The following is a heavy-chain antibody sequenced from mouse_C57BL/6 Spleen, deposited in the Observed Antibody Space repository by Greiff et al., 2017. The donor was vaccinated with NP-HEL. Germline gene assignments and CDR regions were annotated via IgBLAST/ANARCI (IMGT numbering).Heavy chain of an antibody. V-gene: IGHV1-15*01. CDR2: IDPETGGT. J-gene: IGHJ3*01. CDR1: GYTFTDYE. D-gene: IGHD1-1*01. Sequence: VKLVESGAELVRPGASVTLSCKASGYTFTDYEMHWVKQTPVHGLEWIGAIDPETGGTAYNQKFKGKAILTADKSSSTAYMELRSLTSEDSAVYYCTRYITTVVASSGFAYWGQGTLVTVSA. CDR3: TRYITTVVASSGFAY.